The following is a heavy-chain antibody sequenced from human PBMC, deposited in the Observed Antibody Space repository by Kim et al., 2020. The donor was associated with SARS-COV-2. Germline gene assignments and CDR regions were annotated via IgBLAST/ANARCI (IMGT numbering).Heavy chain of an antibody. D-gene: IGHD3-10*01. CDR3: ASQLLWFGEYMGSGFDP. V-gene: IGHV4-59*01. CDR1: GGSISSYY. Sequence: SETLSLTCTVSGGSISSYYWSWIRQPPGKGLEWIGYIYYSGSTNYNPSLKSRVTISVDTSKNQFSLKLSSVTAADTAVYYCASQLLWFGEYMGSGFDPWGQGTLVTVSS. CDR2: IYYSGST. J-gene: IGHJ5*02.